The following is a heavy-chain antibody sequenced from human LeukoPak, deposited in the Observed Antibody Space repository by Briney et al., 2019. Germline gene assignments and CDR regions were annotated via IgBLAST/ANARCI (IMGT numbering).Heavy chain of an antibody. J-gene: IGHJ6*02. CDR2: LSGSGGST. CDR3: AKDRSYGMDV. V-gene: IGHV3-23*01. Sequence: PGGSLRLSCAASGFTFSTYALSWVRQAPGKGLEWVSALSGSGGSTYYADSVKGRFTISRDNSKNTLYLQMNSLRADDTAVYYCAKDRSYGMDVWGQGITVTVSS. CDR1: GFTFSTYA.